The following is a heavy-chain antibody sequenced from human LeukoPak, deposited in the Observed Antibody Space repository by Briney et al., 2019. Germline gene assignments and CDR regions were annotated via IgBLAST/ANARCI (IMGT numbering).Heavy chain of an antibody. J-gene: IGHJ6*02. CDR3: ARDLDGLGYYYGMDV. CDR1: GFTFSYYT. CDR2: IWYDGSNK. Sequence: PGGSLRLSCAASGFTFSYYTMHWVRQAPGKGLEWVAVIWYDGSNKYYADSVKGRFTISRDNSKNTLYLQMNSLRAEDTAVYYCARDLDGLGYYYGMDVWGQGTTVTVSS. D-gene: IGHD3-16*01. V-gene: IGHV3-33*08.